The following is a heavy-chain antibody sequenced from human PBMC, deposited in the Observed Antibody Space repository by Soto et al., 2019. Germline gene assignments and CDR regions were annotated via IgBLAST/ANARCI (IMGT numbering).Heavy chain of an antibody. CDR1: GDSFTNSA. Sequence: ASVKVSGKSSGDSFTNSAMHWVRQAPGQRLEWVGWIFLGDDSTKYSQRFQGRVTFTKDTSASTAYMNLSSLRSEDTAVYCCASRYVSSGWHLLNAGGQGTLVTVSS. D-gene: IGHD6-19*01. V-gene: IGHV1-3*01. J-gene: IGHJ4*02. CDR3: ASRYVSSGWHLLNA. CDR2: IFLGDDST.